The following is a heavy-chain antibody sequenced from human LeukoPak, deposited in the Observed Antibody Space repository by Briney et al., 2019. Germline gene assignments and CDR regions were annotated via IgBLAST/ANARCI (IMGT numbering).Heavy chain of an antibody. CDR3: ARDYGGGFRSSSPGHMDV. D-gene: IGHD6-6*01. Sequence: SETLSLTCTVSGGSISSSSYYWGWIRQPPGKGLEWIGSIYYSGSTYYNPSLKSRVTISVDTSKNQFSLKLSSVTAADTAVYYCARDYGGGFRSSSPGHMDVWGKGTTVTVSS. CDR1: GGSISSSSYY. J-gene: IGHJ6*03. V-gene: IGHV4-39*07. CDR2: IYYSGST.